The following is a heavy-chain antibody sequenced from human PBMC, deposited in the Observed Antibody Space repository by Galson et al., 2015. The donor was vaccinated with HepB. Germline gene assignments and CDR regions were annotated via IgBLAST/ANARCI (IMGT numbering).Heavy chain of an antibody. J-gene: IGHJ4*02. D-gene: IGHD6-19*01. CDR1: GYTFTTYG. CDR2: IDTDTGST. Sequence: SVKVSCKAAGYTFTTYGINWVRQAPGQGLEWMGWIDTDTGSTRLSQKVQGRVTMTTDTSTSTAYMELRSLTSDDTAFYYCARGHGDSSGWWGACYFDFWAQGTLVTVSP. CDR3: ARGHGDSSGWWGACYFDF. V-gene: IGHV1-18*04.